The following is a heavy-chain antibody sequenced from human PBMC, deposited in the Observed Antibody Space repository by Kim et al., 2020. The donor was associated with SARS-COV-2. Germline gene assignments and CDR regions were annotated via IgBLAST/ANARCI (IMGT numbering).Heavy chain of an antibody. Sequence: GGSLRLSCAASGFTFSSYGMHWVRQAPGKGLEWVAVISYDGSNKYYADSVKGRFTISRDNSKNTLYLQMNSLRAEDTAVYYCAKDLKGSTRGWFDPWGQG. CDR1: GFTFSSYG. D-gene: IGHD6-13*01. V-gene: IGHV3-30*18. CDR2: ISYDGSNK. CDR3: AKDLKGSTRGWFDP. J-gene: IGHJ5*02.